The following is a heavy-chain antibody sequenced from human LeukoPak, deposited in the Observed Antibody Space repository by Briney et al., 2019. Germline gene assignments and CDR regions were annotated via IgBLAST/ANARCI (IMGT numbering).Heavy chain of an antibody. CDR2: IRSKAYGGTA. CDR3: SRDPYGSGKYNYFDY. D-gene: IGHD3-10*01. Sequence: PGGSLRLSCATSGFTFGDFAMSWFRQAPGKGLEWVGFIRSKAYGGTAEYAASVRGRFTISRDDSKSIAYLQVNSLKTEDTAVYYCSRDPYGSGKYNYFDYWGQGTLVTVSS. CDR1: GFTFGDFA. V-gene: IGHV3-49*03. J-gene: IGHJ4*02.